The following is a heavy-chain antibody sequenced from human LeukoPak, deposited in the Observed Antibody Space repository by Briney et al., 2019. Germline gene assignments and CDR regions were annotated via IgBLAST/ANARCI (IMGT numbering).Heavy chain of an antibody. Sequence: ASVKVSCKASGGTFSSYAISWVRQAPGQGLEWMGGIVPIFGTANYAQKFQGRVTITTDESMSTAYMELSSLRSEDTAVYYCARVVTTVVTGHDAFDIWGQGTMVTVSS. CDR3: ARVVTTVVTGHDAFDI. J-gene: IGHJ3*02. V-gene: IGHV1-69*05. CDR2: IVPIFGTA. CDR1: GGTFSSYA. D-gene: IGHD4-23*01.